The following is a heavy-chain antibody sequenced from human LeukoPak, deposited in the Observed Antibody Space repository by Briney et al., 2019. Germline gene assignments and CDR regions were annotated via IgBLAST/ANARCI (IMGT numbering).Heavy chain of an antibody. J-gene: IGHJ4*02. Sequence: ASVKVSCKASVGTFSSYAISWVRQAPGQGLEWMGRIIPILGIANYAQKFQGRVTITADKSTSTAYMELSSLRSEDTAVYYCARGPTSGVAFDYWGQGTLVTVSS. CDR1: VGTFSSYA. CDR2: IIPILGIA. CDR3: ARGPTSGVAFDY. V-gene: IGHV1-69*04. D-gene: IGHD1-26*01.